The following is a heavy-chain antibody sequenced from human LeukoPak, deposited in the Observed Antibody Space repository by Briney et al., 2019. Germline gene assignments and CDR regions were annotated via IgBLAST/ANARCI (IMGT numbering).Heavy chain of an antibody. V-gene: IGHV3-15*01. J-gene: IGHJ4*02. CDR3: TTEGGWSFHFDY. CDR1: GFTFSSYA. CDR2: IKSKTDGGTP. D-gene: IGHD2-15*01. Sequence: GGSLRLSCTASGFTFSSYAMNWVRQAPGKGLEWVGRIKSKTDGGTPDYAAPVKGRFTISRDDSKNTLYLQMNSLKTEDTAVYYCTTEGGWSFHFDYWGQGTLVTVSS.